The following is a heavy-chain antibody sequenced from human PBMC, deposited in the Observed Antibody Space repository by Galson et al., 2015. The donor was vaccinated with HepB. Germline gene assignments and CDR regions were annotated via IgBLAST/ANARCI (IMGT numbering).Heavy chain of an antibody. CDR3: ARGYYSGAGSYLNWFDP. V-gene: IGHV3-23*01. J-gene: IGHJ5*02. D-gene: IGHD3-10*01. Sequence: SLRLSCAASGFTFTNYAMSWVRQAPGKGLEWVSTISAGDTTTYFAVSVKGRFTIPRDNSKNTLYLQMNSLRAEDTAVYYCARGYYSGAGSYLNWFDPWGQGTLVTVSS. CDR1: GFTFTNYA. CDR2: ISAGDTTT.